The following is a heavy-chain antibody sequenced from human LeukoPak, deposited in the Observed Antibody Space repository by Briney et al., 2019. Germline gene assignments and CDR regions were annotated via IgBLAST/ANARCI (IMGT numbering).Heavy chain of an antibody. J-gene: IGHJ4*02. D-gene: IGHD6-19*01. CDR1: GFSVSDNY. Sequence: PGQSLRLSCAASGFSVSDNYMSWVRQAPGNGLEWVSVIYSGGSTYYADSVKGRFTISRDNSKNTLYLQMNSLRAEDTAVYYCARGFRYSTGWNYFDYWGQGTLVTVSS. CDR3: ARGFRYSTGWNYFDY. V-gene: IGHV3-53*01. CDR2: IYSGGST.